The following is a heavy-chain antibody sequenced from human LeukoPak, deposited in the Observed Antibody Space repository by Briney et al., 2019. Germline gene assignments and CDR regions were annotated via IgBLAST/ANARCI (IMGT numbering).Heavy chain of an antibody. V-gene: IGHV3-23*01. J-gene: IGHJ4*02. D-gene: IGHD3-16*01. CDR2: FCSSGDCT. CDR3: ARDQGAWGYGYNFDY. CDR1: GFTFSSYA. Sequence: PGGSLRLSCAASGFTFSSYAMSWVRQAPGKGLEWVSTFCSSGDCTFYADSVKGRFTISRDNSKNTLHLQMISLRAEDTAVYYCARDQGAWGYGYNFDYWGQGTLVTVSS.